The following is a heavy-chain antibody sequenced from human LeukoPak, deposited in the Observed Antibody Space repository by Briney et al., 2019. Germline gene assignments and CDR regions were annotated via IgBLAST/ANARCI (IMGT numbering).Heavy chain of an antibody. D-gene: IGHD6-6*01. CDR3: ARADWQLPSSSSSFDY. CDR1: GFTFSSYA. CDR2: ISYDGSNK. J-gene: IGHJ4*02. Sequence: GGSLRLSCAASGFTFSSYAMHWVRQAPGKGLEWVAVISYDGSNKYYADSVKGRFTISRDNSKNTLYLQMNSLRAEDTAVYNCARADWQLPSSSSSFDYWGQGTLVTVSS. V-gene: IGHV3-30*04.